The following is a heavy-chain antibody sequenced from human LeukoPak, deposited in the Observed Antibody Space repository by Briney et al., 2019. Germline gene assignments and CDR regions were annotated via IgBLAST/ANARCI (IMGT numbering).Heavy chain of an antibody. Sequence: PSETLSLTCAVYGGFFSGYYWSWIRQPPGKGLEWIGEINHSGSTNYNPSLKSRVTISVDKSKNQFSLKLSSVTAADTAVYYCASLNSGWYYFDYWGQGTLVTVSS. CDR3: ASLNSGWYYFDY. CDR2: INHSGST. D-gene: IGHD6-19*01. CDR1: GGFFSGYY. J-gene: IGHJ4*02. V-gene: IGHV4-34*01.